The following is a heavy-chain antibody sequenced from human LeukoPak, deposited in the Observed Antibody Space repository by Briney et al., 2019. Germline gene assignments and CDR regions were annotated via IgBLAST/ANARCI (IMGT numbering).Heavy chain of an antibody. V-gene: IGHV1-2*04. CDR3: ARHDTIFGVVIPFDY. CDR1: GYTFVTYG. CDR2: INPNSGGT. Sequence: ASVKVSCKASGYTFVTYGITWVRQAPGQGLEWMGWINPNSGGTNYAQKFQGWVTMTRDTSISTAYMELSRLRSDDTAVYYCARHDTIFGVVIPFDYWGQGTLVTVSS. J-gene: IGHJ4*02. D-gene: IGHD3-3*01.